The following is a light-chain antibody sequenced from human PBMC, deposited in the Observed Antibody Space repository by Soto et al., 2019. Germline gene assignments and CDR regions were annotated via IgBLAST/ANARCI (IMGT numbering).Light chain of an antibody. V-gene: IGLV1-44*01. CDR1: SSNIGTSS. CDR3: AAWDGSLNGHV. CDR2: TTN. J-gene: IGLJ1*01. Sequence: QSVLTQPHSASVTPGQRVTISCSGSSSNIGTSSVHWFQQLPGTAPKLLISTTNQRPSGVPERFSGSKSGTSASLAISGLQSEDEADYYCAAWDGSLNGHVFGTGTKVTVL.